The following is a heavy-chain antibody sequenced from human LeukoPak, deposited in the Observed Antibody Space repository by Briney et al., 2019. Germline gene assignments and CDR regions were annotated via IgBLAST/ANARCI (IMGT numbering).Heavy chain of an antibody. D-gene: IGHD3-10*01. CDR3: ARVQDTMVRGVITPNFDY. Sequence: ASVKVSCKVSGYTLTELSMHWVRQAPGKGLEWMGGFDPEDGETIYAQKFQGRVIMTEDTSTSTAYMELRSLRSDDTAVYYCARVQDTMVRGVITPNFDYWGQGTLVTVSS. CDR1: GYTLTELS. V-gene: IGHV1-24*01. CDR2: FDPEDGET. J-gene: IGHJ4*02.